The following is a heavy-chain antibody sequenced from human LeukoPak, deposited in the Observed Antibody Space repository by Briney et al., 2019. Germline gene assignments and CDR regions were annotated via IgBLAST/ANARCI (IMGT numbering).Heavy chain of an antibody. CDR1: GGTFSSYA. J-gene: IGHJ4*02. Sequence: SVKVSCKASGGTFSSYAISWVRQAPGQGLEWMGGIIPIFGTANYAQKFQGRVTITADESASTAYMELSSLRSEDTAVYYCARGPGPEDYDYVWGSYLHYFDYWGQGTLVTVSS. D-gene: IGHD3-16*02. CDR3: ARGPGPEDYDYVWGSYLHYFDY. CDR2: IIPIFGTA. V-gene: IGHV1-69*13.